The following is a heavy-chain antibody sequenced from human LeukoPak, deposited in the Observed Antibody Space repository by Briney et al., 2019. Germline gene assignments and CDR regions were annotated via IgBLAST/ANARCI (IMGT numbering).Heavy chain of an antibody. D-gene: IGHD3-9*01. CDR2: ITGSGNTI. J-gene: IGHJ6*02. V-gene: IGHV3-11*01. Sequence: GGSLRLSCAASGFTFSDYNMNWVRQAPGKGLEWVSYITGSGNTIHYADSVKGRFTISRDNAKNSLYLQMNSLRAEDTAVYYCARSIGLTGGGVDVWGQGTTVTVSS. CDR3: ARSIGLTGGGVDV. CDR1: GFTFSDYN.